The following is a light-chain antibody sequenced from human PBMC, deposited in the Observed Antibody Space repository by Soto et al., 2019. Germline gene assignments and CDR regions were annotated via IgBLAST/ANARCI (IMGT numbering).Light chain of an antibody. CDR1: QSVSSNY. Sequence: ELVLTQSPGSLSLSPGERATLSCRASQSVSSNYLAWYQQKPGQAPRLLIYGASIRATGIPDRFSGTGSETDFTLTISRLEPEDFAVYYCQQYDNSPITFGQGTRLEIK. CDR3: QQYDNSPIT. CDR2: GAS. V-gene: IGKV3-20*01. J-gene: IGKJ5*01.